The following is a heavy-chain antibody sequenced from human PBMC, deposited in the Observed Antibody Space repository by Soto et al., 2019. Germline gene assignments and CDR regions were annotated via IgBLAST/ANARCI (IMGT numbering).Heavy chain of an antibody. Sequence: QLQLQESGPGLVKPSETLSLTCNVSGGSIDRSNYYWDWLRQPPGKGLEWIGTTYYNGNAYYNPSLKSRVSMSVDTSKNQFSLKLVSVTVADTAVHYCARHFVAVVIKGWGYWGQGTLVTVSS. CDR2: TYYNGNA. V-gene: IGHV4-39*01. CDR3: ARHFVAVVIKGWGY. D-gene: IGHD3-10*01. CDR1: GGSIDRSNYY. J-gene: IGHJ4*02.